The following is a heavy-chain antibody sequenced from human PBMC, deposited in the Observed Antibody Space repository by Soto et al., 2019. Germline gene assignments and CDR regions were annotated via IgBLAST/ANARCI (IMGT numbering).Heavy chain of an antibody. V-gene: IGHV1-18*01. D-gene: IGHD3-16*01. CDR1: GYTFTTYA. J-gene: IGHJ6*02. Sequence: ASVKVSCKASGYTFTTYAISWLRQAPGQGLEWMGWMNTYTGNTDYAQKLQGRVTMTADTSTRTVYMQLRSLKSDDTAVYYCARGGYYDNVWGKLSHYGLDVWGQGTSVTVSS. CDR3: ARGGYYDNVWGKLSHYGLDV. CDR2: MNTYTGNT.